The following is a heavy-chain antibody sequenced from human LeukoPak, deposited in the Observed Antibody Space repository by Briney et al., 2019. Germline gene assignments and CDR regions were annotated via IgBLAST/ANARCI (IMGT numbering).Heavy chain of an antibody. J-gene: IGHJ4*02. D-gene: IGHD2-21*02. CDR1: GFTFGNYG. Sequence: GGSLRLSCAASGFTFGNYGMSWVRQAPGKGLEWVAGINWNGGSTGYADSVEGRFTISRDNAKNPQYLQMNSLRVEDTALYYCARAQTYGDSRLLLDYWGQGTLVTVSS. CDR3: ARAQTYGDSRLLLDY. V-gene: IGHV3-20*04. CDR2: INWNGGST.